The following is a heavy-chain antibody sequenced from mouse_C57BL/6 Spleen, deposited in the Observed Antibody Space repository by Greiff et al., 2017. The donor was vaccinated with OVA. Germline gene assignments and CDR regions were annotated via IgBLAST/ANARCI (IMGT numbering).Heavy chain of an antibody. Sequence: QLQLNDSVSALSRPVASVKLSFTASGYTFTRSGISWVKQRPGPGLAWIGEIYPRSGNTYYNEKFKGKATLTADKSSSTAYMELRSLTSEDSAVYFCARSDYDYAYYAMDYWGQGTSVTVSS. V-gene: IGHV1-81*01. CDR2: IYPRSGNT. D-gene: IGHD2-4*01. CDR1: GYTFTRSG. CDR3: ARSDYDYAYYAMDY. J-gene: IGHJ4*01.